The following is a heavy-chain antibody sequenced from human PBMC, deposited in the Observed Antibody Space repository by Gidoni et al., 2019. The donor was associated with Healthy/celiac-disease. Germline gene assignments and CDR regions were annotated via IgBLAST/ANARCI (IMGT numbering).Heavy chain of an antibody. CDR1: GGSFSGYY. J-gene: IGHJ6*03. CDR3: AREVRSYYYYMDV. V-gene: IGHV4-34*01. D-gene: IGHD4-17*01. Sequence: QVQLQQWSEGRLKPSETLYLTCAVYGGSFSGYYWSWIRKPPRKGLEWIGEINQSGSTNYNPSLKSRVTISVDTSKNQFSLKLSSVTAADTAVYYCAREVRSYYYYMDVWGKGTTVTVSS. CDR2: INQSGST.